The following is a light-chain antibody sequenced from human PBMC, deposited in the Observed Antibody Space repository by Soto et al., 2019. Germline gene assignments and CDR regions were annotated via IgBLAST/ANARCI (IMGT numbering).Light chain of an antibody. CDR1: QSLLHSNGYNY. V-gene: IGKV2-28*01. J-gene: IGKJ1*01. Sequence: DIVMTQSPLSLPVTPGEPASISCRSSQSLLHSNGYNYLDWYLQKPGQSPQLLIYLGSNRASGVPDRFSGSGSVTDFTLKISRVEDEDVEVYYCMQALQTSWTFGQGTKLEIK. CDR3: MQALQTSWT. CDR2: LGS.